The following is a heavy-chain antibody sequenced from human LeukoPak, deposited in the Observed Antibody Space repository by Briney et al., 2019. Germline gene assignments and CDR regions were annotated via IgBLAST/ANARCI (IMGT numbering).Heavy chain of an antibody. V-gene: IGHV1-2*02. CDR1: GYTFTGYY. CDR2: INPNSGGT. Sequence: ASVKVSCKASGYTFTGYYMHWVRQAPGQGLEWMGWINPNSGGTNYAQKFQGRVTMTRDTSISTAYMELSRLRSDDTAVYYCARVRHGSSSWYGRGHFDYWGQGTLVTVSS. D-gene: IGHD6-13*01. CDR3: ARVRHGSSSWYGRGHFDY. J-gene: IGHJ4*02.